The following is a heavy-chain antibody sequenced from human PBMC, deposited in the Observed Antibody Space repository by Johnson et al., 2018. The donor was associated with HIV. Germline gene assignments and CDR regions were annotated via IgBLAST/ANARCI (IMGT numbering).Heavy chain of an antibody. J-gene: IGHJ3*02. CDR3: AQLVGATHPLDI. CDR2: IRDDGDNS. V-gene: IGHV3-30*02. Sequence: QVQLVESGGGVVQPGGSLRLSCVASGFNFSNYGMHWVRQAPGKGLEWVAFIRDDGDNSNYADSVKGRFSISRDNSKNTLYLQMNRLRTEDTALYYCAQLVGATHPLDIWGQGTMVTVSS. D-gene: IGHD1-26*01. CDR1: GFNFSNYG.